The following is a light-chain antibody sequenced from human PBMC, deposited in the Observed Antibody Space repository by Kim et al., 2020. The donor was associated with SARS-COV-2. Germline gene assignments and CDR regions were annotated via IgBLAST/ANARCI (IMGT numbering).Light chain of an antibody. V-gene: IGKV3-11*01. J-gene: IGKJ4*01. CDR1: QSVNNY. Sequence: SPGERATLSCRASQSVNNYLAWYQQRPGQPPRLLIHDASNRATGIPARFSGSGSATDFTLTISSLEPDDFAVYYCHQRSDWPAVTFGGGTKVEIK. CDR2: DAS. CDR3: HQRSDWPAVT.